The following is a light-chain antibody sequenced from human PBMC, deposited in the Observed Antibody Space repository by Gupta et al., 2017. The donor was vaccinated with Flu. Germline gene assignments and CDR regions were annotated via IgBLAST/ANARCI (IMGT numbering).Light chain of an antibody. J-gene: IGKJ3*01. CDR2: DAS. CDR1: QSVSKY. V-gene: IGKV3-11*01. Sequence: IVLTQSPATLSLSPEERATFSCKASQSVSKYLVLYQQKPGQAPRLLIYDASIMASGIPARFSGGGSRTDFTLTSSSQEAEDVTVYCRQHCDKSFTFGRGTKVEIK. CDR3: QHCDKSFT.